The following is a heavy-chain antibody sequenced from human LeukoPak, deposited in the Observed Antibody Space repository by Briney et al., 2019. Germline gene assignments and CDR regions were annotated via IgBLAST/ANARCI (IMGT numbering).Heavy chain of an antibody. D-gene: IGHD3-10*01. Sequence: SETLSLTCTVSGYSISSNYYWGWIRQPPGKGLEWIGVVYYSGSTYYSSSFKSRVTISVDTSKNKFSLKLSPVTAADTAIYYCARRGYYGWGSVYWGQGTLVTVSS. V-gene: IGHV4-39*01. CDR3: ARRGYYGWGSVY. CDR1: GYSISSNYY. CDR2: VYYSGST. J-gene: IGHJ4*02.